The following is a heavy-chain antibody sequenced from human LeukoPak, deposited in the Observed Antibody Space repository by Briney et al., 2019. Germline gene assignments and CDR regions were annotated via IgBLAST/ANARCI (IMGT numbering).Heavy chain of an antibody. CDR3: AGRIVGVPMYRIDY. CDR1: GLTFSSYS. Sequence: GGSLRLSCAASGLTFSSYSMSWLRQAPGRGLEWVSYISDSGRTIYYADSVKGRFTISRDNARNSVFLQMNNLRDEDTAVYYCAGRIVGVPMYRIDYWGQGTLVTVSS. J-gene: IGHJ4*02. V-gene: IGHV3-48*02. D-gene: IGHD3-10*01. CDR2: ISDSGRTI.